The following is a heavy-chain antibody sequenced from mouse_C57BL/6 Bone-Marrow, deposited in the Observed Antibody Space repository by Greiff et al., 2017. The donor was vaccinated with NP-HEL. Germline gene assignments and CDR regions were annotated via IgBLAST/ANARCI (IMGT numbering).Heavy chain of an antibody. Sequence: QVQLQQSGAELARPGASVKLSCKASGYTFTSYGISWVKQRTGQGLEWIGEIYPRSGNTYYNEKFKGKATLTADKSSSTAYMELRSLTSEDSAVYFCARSEDYGSSYDFDVWGTGTTVTVSS. D-gene: IGHD1-1*01. V-gene: IGHV1-81*01. CDR3: ARSEDYGSSYDFDV. CDR1: GYTFTSYG. J-gene: IGHJ1*03. CDR2: IYPRSGNT.